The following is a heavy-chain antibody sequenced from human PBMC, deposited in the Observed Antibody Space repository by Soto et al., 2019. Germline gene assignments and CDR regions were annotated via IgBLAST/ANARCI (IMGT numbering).Heavy chain of an antibody. Sequence: PGGLLRLSCEASGFIFGNYWMHWVSQTPGTGLVWVSRISNDGSITNYADSVKGRFTISRDNAKNTLYLQMNSLRAEDTAVYYCAKDLTWNQADYWGQGPLVSVSS. CDR2: ISNDGSIT. J-gene: IGHJ4*02. CDR1: GFIFGNYW. D-gene: IGHD1-1*01. CDR3: AKDLTWNQADY. V-gene: IGHV3-74*01.